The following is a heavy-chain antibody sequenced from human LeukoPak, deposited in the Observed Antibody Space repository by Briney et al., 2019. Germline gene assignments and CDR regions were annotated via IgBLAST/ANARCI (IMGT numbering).Heavy chain of an antibody. D-gene: IGHD3-10*01. CDR3: ARDENYYGSTSYFDY. Sequence: PGGSLRLSCAASGFSFTRYSMNWVRQAPGKGLEWVAYISGSSTDIHYADSLRGRFTISRDNAKHSLYLQMNSLRAEDTAVYYCARDENYYGSTSYFDYWGQGTLVTVSS. CDR2: ISGSSTDI. CDR1: GFSFTRYS. V-gene: IGHV3-48*01. J-gene: IGHJ4*02.